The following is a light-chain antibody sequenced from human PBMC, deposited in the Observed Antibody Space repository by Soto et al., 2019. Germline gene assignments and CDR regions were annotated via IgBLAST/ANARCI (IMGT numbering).Light chain of an antibody. CDR3: SSYTTNSTPGV. J-gene: IGLJ2*01. CDR1: SSDVGGYNY. Sequence: QSVLTQPASVSGSPGQSITISCTGTSSDVGGYNYVSWYQQHPGKAPKLMIYDVSNRPSGVSNRFSGSKSGNTASLTISGLQAEDEADYYCSSYTTNSTPGVFGGGTKLTVL. V-gene: IGLV2-14*01. CDR2: DVS.